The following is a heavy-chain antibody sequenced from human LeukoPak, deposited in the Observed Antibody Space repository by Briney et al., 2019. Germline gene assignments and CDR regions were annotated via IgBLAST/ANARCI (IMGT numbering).Heavy chain of an antibody. V-gene: IGHV3-43*01. Sequence: GGSLRLSCAASGFTLDDYTMHWVRQAPGKGLEWVSLISWDGGSTYYADSVTGRFTISRYNSKNSLYLQMNSLRTEDTALYYCAKDSGYCSSTSCSTYNWFDPWGQGTLVTVSS. D-gene: IGHD2-2*01. CDR1: GFTLDDYT. J-gene: IGHJ5*02. CDR2: ISWDGGST. CDR3: AKDSGYCSSTSCSTYNWFDP.